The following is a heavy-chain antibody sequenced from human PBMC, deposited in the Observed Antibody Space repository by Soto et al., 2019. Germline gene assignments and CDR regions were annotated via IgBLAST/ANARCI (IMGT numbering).Heavy chain of an antibody. CDR3: ASGLGYKA. CDR2: IHHSGTT. CDR1: GDYVSSSSYY. V-gene: IGHV4-31*03. J-gene: IGHJ5*02. D-gene: IGHD5-12*01. Sequence: QVQRQESGPGLVKPSQTLSLTCTVSGDYVSSSSYYWSWIRQHPGKGLEWIGYIHHSGTTYYNPSLKSRITLSVDTSKTQFSLRLSSVTAADTAVYYCASGLGYKAWGQGTLVTVSS.